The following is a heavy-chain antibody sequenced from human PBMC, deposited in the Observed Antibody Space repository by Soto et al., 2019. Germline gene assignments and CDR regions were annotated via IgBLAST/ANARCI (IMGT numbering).Heavy chain of an antibody. D-gene: IGHD2-8*01. V-gene: IGHV5-51*01. Sequence: PGESLKISCQGSGYRFSSYWIAWVRQMPGKGLEWMGIIYPGDSDTIYSPSFQGQVTFSVDKSTSTAYLQWSSLKASDIAMYYCARQGSNGAYYYYGMDVWGQGTTVTVSS. CDR2: IYPGDSDT. J-gene: IGHJ6*02. CDR3: ARQGSNGAYYYYGMDV. CDR1: GYRFSSYW.